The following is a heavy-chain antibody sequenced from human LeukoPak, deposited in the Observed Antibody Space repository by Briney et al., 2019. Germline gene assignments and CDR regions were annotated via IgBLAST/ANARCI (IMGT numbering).Heavy chain of an antibody. Sequence: GGSLRLSCAASRFIFSSYWMSWVRQAPGKVLERVANIKQDGSEKYYVDSVKGRFTISRDNAKNSLFLQMNSLRAEDTAVYYCARHVRFEGVDYWGQGTLVTVSS. D-gene: IGHD3-3*01. J-gene: IGHJ4*02. CDR2: IKQDGSEK. CDR1: RFIFSSYW. V-gene: IGHV3-7*01. CDR3: ARHVRFEGVDY.